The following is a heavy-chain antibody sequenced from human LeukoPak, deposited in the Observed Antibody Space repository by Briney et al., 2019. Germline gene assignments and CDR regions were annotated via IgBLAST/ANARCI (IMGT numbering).Heavy chain of an antibody. CDR2: IWYDGSNK. J-gene: IGHJ4*02. D-gene: IGHD3-10*01. Sequence: PGRSLRLSCAASGLTFSSYGMHWVRQAPGKGLEWVASIWYDGSNKYYADSVKGRFTISRDNSKNTLSLQMNSLRAEDTAVYYCVRGPYGSGSYRWGQGTLVTVSA. CDR1: GLTFSSYG. CDR3: VRGPYGSGSYR. V-gene: IGHV3-33*01.